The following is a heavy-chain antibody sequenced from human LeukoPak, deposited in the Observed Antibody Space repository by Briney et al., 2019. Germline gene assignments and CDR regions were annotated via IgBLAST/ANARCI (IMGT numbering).Heavy chain of an antibody. V-gene: IGHV1-2*02. J-gene: IGHJ3*02. CDR2: INPNSGGT. Sequence: ASVKVSCKASGYTFTGYYMHWVRQAPGQGLEWMGWINPNSGGTNYAQKFQGRVTMTRDTSISTAYMELSRLRSDDTAVYYCARVRRITMVRGARGSNDAFDIWGQGTMVTVSS. CDR3: ARVRRITMVRGARGSNDAFDI. D-gene: IGHD3-10*01. CDR1: GYTFTGYY.